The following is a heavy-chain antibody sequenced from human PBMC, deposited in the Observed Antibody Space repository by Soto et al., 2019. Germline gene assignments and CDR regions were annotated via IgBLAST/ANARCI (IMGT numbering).Heavy chain of an antibody. CDR2: IYYSGST. V-gene: IGHV4-59*01. J-gene: IGHJ5*02. CDR1: GGSISSYY. D-gene: IGHD3-3*01. CDR3: ARSTYDFWSGYYWWFDP. Sequence: SETLSLTCTVSGGSISSYYWSWIRQPPGKGLEWIGYIYYSGSTNYNPSLKSRVTISVDTSKNQFSLKLSSVTAADTAVYYCARSTYDFWSGYYWWFDPWGQGTLVTVSS.